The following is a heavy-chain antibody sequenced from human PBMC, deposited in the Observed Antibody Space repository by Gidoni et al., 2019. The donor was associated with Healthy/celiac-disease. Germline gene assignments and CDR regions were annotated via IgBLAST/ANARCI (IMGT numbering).Heavy chain of an antibody. CDR1: GFTFSNVW. CDR3: TTAGGRNSGYEDYYYGMDV. V-gene: IGHV3-15*07. J-gene: IGHJ6*04. Sequence: EVQLVESGGGLVKPGGSLRLSCPASGFTFSNVWMNGVRQAPGKGLEWVGRIKSKTDGGTTDYAAPVKGRFTISRDDSKNTLYLQMNSLKTEDTAVYYCTTAGGRNSGYEDYYYGMDVWGKGTTVTVSS. D-gene: IGHD5-12*01. CDR2: IKSKTDGGTT.